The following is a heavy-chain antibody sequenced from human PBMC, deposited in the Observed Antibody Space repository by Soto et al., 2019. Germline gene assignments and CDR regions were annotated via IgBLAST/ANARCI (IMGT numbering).Heavy chain of an antibody. J-gene: IGHJ4*02. Sequence: QVLLVQSGAEVKKPGSSVKVSCKASGGTFSDYTFTWVRQAPGQGLEWMGGIIARFGTTNFAQNFQGRVTITAGGSTSAAYMELSSLRSEDTAVYYCASAYSTGWYGIHYWGQGTLVTVSS. CDR3: ASAYSTGWYGIHY. CDR2: IIARFGTT. CDR1: GGTFSDYT. V-gene: IGHV1-69*01. D-gene: IGHD6-19*01.